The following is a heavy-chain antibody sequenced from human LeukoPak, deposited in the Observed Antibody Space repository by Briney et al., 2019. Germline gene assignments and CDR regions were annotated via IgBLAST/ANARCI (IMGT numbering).Heavy chain of an antibody. D-gene: IGHD5-18*01. Sequence: GRSLRLSCAASGFTFSSYAMHWVRQAPGKGLEWVAVISYDGSNKYYAVSVKGRFTISRDNSKNTLYLQMNSLRAEDTAVYYCARDRYTRQLAVGAFDIWGQGTMVTVSS. V-gene: IGHV3-30-3*01. CDR3: ARDRYTRQLAVGAFDI. CDR1: GFTFSSYA. J-gene: IGHJ3*02. CDR2: ISYDGSNK.